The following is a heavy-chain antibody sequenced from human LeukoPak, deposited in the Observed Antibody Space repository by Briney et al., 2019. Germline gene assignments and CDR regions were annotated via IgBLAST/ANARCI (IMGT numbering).Heavy chain of an antibody. D-gene: IGHD3-22*01. Sequence: GGSLRLSCAASGFTFSSYAMHRVRQAPGKGLEWVAVISYDGSNKYYADSVKGRFTISRDNSKNTLYLQMNSLRAEDTAVYYCARGDVDYYDSSGYLALIDYWGQGTLVTVSS. V-gene: IGHV3-30-3*01. CDR1: GFTFSSYA. CDR3: ARGDVDYYDSSGYLALIDY. CDR2: ISYDGSNK. J-gene: IGHJ4*02.